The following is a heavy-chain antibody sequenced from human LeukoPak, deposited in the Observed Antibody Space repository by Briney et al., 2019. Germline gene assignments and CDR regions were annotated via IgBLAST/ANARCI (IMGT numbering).Heavy chain of an antibody. D-gene: IGHD3-22*01. CDR3: ARHYYDSSGHFPTDY. V-gene: IGHV4-59*08. J-gene: IGHJ4*02. CDR2: IYYSGST. Sequence: SETLSLTCTVSGYSIRSGYYWAWIRQPPGKGLEWIGYIYYSGSTNYNPSLKSRVTISVDTSENQFSLKLSSVTAADTAVFYCARHYYDSSGHFPTDYWGQGTLVTVSS. CDR1: GYSIRSGYY.